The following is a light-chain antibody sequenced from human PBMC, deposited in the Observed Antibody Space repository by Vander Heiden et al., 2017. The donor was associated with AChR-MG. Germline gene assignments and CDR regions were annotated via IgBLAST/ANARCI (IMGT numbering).Light chain of an antibody. J-gene: IGLJ2*01. V-gene: IGLV3-19*01. CDR2: GKN. CDR1: SLRRYY. Sequence: SSALTQDPDVPVALGQTVRITCQGDSLRRYYASWYQQKQGQAPVLVINGKNNRPSGIPDRCSGSSSGNTASLTITGAQAEDEADYYCNCRDSSGNHVVFGGGTKLTVL. CDR3: NCRDSSGNHVV.